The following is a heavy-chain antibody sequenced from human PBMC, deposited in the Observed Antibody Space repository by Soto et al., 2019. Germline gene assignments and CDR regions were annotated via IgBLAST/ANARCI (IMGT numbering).Heavy chain of an antibody. J-gene: IGHJ4*02. Sequence: PGGSLRLSFAASGFTFSSYSMNWVRQAPGKGLEWVSSISSSSSYIYYADSVKGRFTISRDNAKNSLYLQMNSLRAEDTAVYYCARDLGVGGGARDYWGQGTLVTVSS. CDR2: ISSSSSYI. CDR3: ARDLGVGGGARDY. CDR1: GFTFSSYS. V-gene: IGHV3-21*01. D-gene: IGHD2-15*01.